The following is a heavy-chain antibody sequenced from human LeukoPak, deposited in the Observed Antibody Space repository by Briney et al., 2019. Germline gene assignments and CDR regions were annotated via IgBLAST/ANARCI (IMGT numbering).Heavy chain of an antibody. CDR2: IKQDGSEK. J-gene: IGHJ4*02. CDR1: GFTFSSHW. V-gene: IGHV3-7*01. CDR3: ARVFLGSEFDY. Sequence: PGRSLRPSCAASGFTFSSHWMSWVRQAPGKGLEWVANIKQDGSEKYYVDSVKGRFTISRDNAKNSLYLQMNSLRAEDTAVYYCARVFLGSEFDYWGQGTLVTVSS. D-gene: IGHD3-3*01.